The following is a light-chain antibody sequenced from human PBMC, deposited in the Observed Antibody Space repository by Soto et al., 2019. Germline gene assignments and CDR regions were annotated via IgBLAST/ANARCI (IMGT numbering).Light chain of an antibody. J-gene: IGKJ4*01. CDR1: QSVSSSQ. Sequence: EVVLAQSPGTLSLSPGERATLSCRASQSVSSSQLAWFQQKPGQAPRLLIYAASWRAAGIPDRFSGSGSGTDFTLTISRLEPADFAVDYCQQYASAPHTFGGGNKVEIK. CDR3: QQYASAPHT. CDR2: AAS. V-gene: IGKV3-20*01.